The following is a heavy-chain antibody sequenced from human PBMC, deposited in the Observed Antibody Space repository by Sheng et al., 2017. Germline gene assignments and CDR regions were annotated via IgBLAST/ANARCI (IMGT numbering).Heavy chain of an antibody. D-gene: IGHD2-21*02. CDR1: GGSFSGYY. V-gene: IGHV4-34*01. CDR3: ARRHIVVVTAMGAFDI. J-gene: IGHJ3*02. Sequence: QVQLQQWGAGLLKPSETLSLTCAVYGGSFSGYYWSWIRQPPGKGLEWIGEINHSGSTNYNPSLKSRVTISVDTSKNQFSLKLSSVTAADTAVYYCARRHIVVVTAMGAFDIWGQGTMVTVSS. CDR2: INHSGST.